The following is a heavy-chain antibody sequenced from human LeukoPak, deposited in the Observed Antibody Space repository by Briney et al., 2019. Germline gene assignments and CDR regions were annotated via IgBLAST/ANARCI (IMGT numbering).Heavy chain of an antibody. CDR2: VSAYNGNT. CDR3: ARDNGNYYEYHAMDV. V-gene: IGHV1-18*01. Sequence: AAVKVSCKGSGSSFTSCGIGWVRQAPGQGLEWMGWVSAYNGNTNYAQKLQRRVTMTTDTSTKTAYMELRSLRPHDTPVYYCARDNGNYYEYHAMDVWGQGPTVTVSS. CDR1: GSSFTSCG. J-gene: IGHJ6*02.